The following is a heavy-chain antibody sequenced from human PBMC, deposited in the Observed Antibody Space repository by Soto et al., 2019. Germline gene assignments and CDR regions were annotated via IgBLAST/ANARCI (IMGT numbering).Heavy chain of an antibody. CDR2: IYSEGTT. Sequence: EVQLVETGGGLIQPGGSLRLSCAVSGITVSSIYMTWVRQAPGKGLEWVSVIYSEGTTYYADSVKGRFTISRDNSKNTLYLQMNSLRAEDTAVYYCARAPLGYSYGLYYNYGMDVWGQGTTVTVSS. D-gene: IGHD5-18*01. V-gene: IGHV3-53*02. J-gene: IGHJ6*02. CDR3: ARAPLGYSYGLYYNYGMDV. CDR1: GITVSSIY.